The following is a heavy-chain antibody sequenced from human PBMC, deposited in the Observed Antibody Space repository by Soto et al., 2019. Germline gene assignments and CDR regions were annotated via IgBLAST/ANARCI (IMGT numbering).Heavy chain of an antibody. V-gene: IGHV4-34*01. CDR2: IDETGSA. CDR3: ARDHRASNFLPRWFDP. CDR1: GGSFSSYN. Sequence: QVQLQQWGAGLLKPSETLSLTCVVSGGSFSSYNWAWIRQTPVKGLEWIGEIDETGSARYNPSLQGRVTLSLDTPKNQLSLSLTSVTAADPAIYYCARDHRASNFLPRWFDPWGQGTLVTVSS. J-gene: IGHJ5*02.